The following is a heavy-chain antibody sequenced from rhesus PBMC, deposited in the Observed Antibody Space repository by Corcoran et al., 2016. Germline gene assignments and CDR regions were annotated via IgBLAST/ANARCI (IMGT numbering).Heavy chain of an antibody. V-gene: IGHV4-99*02. D-gene: IGHD2-15*01. CDR3: ARESDRGGRLTAPLDY. CDR1: GYSISSGYY. Sequence: QVQLQESGPGLVKPSETLSLTCAVSGYSISSGYYWCWIRYPPGTGPEFMGYMSGSSGSTYYNPSLKSRVTISKDTSKNQFSLKLSSVTAADTAVYYCARESDRGGRLTAPLDYWGQGVLVTVSS. J-gene: IGHJ4*01. CDR2: MSGSSGST.